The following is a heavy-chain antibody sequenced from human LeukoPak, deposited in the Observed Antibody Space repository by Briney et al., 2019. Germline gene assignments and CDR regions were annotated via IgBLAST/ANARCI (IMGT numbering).Heavy chain of an antibody. CDR1: GGSFSSYY. J-gene: IGHJ3*02. D-gene: IGHD3-10*01. CDR2: IYYSGST. V-gene: IGHV4-59*01. Sequence: SETLSLTCAVYGGSFSSYYWSWIRQPPGKGLEWIGCIYYSGSTNYNPSLKSRVTISVDTSKNQFSLKLRFVTAADTAVYYCAGHASGSYLGAFEIWGQEKMVTVSS. CDR3: AGHASGSYLGAFEI.